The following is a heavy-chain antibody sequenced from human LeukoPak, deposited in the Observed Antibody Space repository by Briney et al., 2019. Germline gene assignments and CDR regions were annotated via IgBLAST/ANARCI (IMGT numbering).Heavy chain of an antibody. CDR1: GFTVSSIY. J-gene: IGHJ4*02. V-gene: IGHV3-66*03. CDR3: ARDTGRVTLIVVGHFDY. CDR2: IYASGNT. D-gene: IGHD3-22*01. Sequence: GGSLRLYCAASGFTVSSIYMSWVRQAPGKGLEWLSLIYASGNTYYADSVRGRFTISRDNSKNTLYLQMDSLRAEDTALYYCARDTGRVTLIVVGHFDYWGQGTLVTVSS.